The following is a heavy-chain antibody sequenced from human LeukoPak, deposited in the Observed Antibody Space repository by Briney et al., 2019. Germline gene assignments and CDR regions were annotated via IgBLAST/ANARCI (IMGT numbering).Heavy chain of an antibody. Sequence: SETLSLTCAVYGGSFSGYYWSWIRQPPGKGLEWIGEINHSGSTNYNPSLKSRVTISVDTSKNQFSLKLSSVTAADTAVYYCARHYTAAAGNWFDPWGQGTLVTVSS. D-gene: IGHD6-13*01. CDR3: ARHYTAAAGNWFDP. CDR1: GGSFSGYY. CDR2: INHSGST. V-gene: IGHV4-34*01. J-gene: IGHJ5*02.